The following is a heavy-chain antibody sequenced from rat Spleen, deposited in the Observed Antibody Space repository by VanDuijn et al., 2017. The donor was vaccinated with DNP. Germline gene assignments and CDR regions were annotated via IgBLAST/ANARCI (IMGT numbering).Heavy chain of an antibody. Sequence: EVQLVESGGGLVQPGRSLKLFCAASGFTFSDYNMAWVRQAPKKGLEWVATISYDGTNTYYRDSVKGRFTISRDNAKSTLYLLMDSLRSEDTATYYYARPDYWRQGVMVTVSS. CDR3: ARPDY. CDR2: ISYDGTNT. V-gene: IGHV5-7*01. CDR1: GFTFSDYN. J-gene: IGHJ2*01.